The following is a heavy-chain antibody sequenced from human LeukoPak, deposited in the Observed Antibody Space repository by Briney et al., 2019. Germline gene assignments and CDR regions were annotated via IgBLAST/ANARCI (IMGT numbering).Heavy chain of an antibody. CDR1: GYTFTGYY. J-gene: IGHJ3*01. CDR2: INPKSGDT. Sequence: ASVKVSCTASGYTFTGYYMHWLRQAPGQGLEYMGWINPKSGDTNCAQKFQGRVTMTRDTSISTAYMELSRLRSDDTAVYYCSTLVRESPAFDVWGRGTMVTVSS. D-gene: IGHD3-10*01. CDR3: STLVRESPAFDV. V-gene: IGHV1-2*02.